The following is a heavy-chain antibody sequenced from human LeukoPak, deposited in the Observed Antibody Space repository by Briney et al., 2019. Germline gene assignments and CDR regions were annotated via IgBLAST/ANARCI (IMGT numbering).Heavy chain of an antibody. J-gene: IGHJ1*01. Sequence: SGPTLVNPPPILTLTPSLFGFSTSTIGVDVGWIRQPPGKALEWLALLYWDDDTRYSPSLRSRLTSSKDTYQTQVFFRMTKMDPVKTATYDCAHVLILQAGDFLHWGQGTLVTVPS. V-gene: IGHV2-5*02. CDR2: LYWDDDT. CDR1: GFSTSTIGVD. CDR3: AHVLILQAGDFLH. D-gene: IGHD2-21*02.